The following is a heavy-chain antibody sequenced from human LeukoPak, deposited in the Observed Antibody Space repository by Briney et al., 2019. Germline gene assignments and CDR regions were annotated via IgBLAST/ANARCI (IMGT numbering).Heavy chain of an antibody. V-gene: IGHV4-34*01. CDR3: ARAPIWFGELSLHFDY. CDR1: GGSFSGYY. CDR2: INHSGST. J-gene: IGHJ4*02. Sequence: SETLSLTCAVYGGSFSGYYWSWIRQPPGKGLEWIGEINHSGSTNYNPSLKSRVTISVDTSKNQFSLKLSSVTAADTAVYYCARAPIWFGELSLHFDYWGQGTLVTVSS. D-gene: IGHD3-10*01.